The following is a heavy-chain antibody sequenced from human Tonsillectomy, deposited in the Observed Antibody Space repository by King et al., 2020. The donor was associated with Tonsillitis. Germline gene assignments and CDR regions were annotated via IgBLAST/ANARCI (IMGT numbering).Heavy chain of an antibody. CDR1: GFTFTDFW. V-gene: IGHV3-7*03. Sequence: VQLVESGGGLVQPGGSLRLSCAASGFTFTDFWMTWVRQAPGKGLEWVANIKHDGSEEFYVDSVKGRFTISRDNAKNSLYLQMNSLRVEDTAMYFCVRERRGGYNSGWPFDPWGQGTLVTVSS. D-gene: IGHD6-25*01. CDR3: VRERRGGYNSGWPFDP. CDR2: IKHDGSEE. J-gene: IGHJ5*02.